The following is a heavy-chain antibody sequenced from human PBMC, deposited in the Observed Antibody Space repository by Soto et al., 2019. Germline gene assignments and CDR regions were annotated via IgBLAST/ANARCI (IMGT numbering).Heavy chain of an antibody. D-gene: IGHD4-17*01. V-gene: IGHV1-46*01. CDR3: ARSITVNSLYFDL. J-gene: IGHJ2*01. Sequence: QVQLVQSGAEVKKPGASVKVSCKASGYTFTSYYMHWVRQAPGQGLEWMGIINPSGGSTSYAQKFQGRVTMTREKSTSTVYMELSSLRFEDTAVYYCARSITVNSLYFDLWGRGTLVTVSS. CDR1: GYTFTSYY. CDR2: INPSGGST.